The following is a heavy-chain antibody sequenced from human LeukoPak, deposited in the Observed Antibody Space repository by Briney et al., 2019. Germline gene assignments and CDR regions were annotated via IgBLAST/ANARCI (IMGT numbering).Heavy chain of an antibody. CDR2: IIPIFGTA. Sequence: RTSVKVSCKASGGTFSSYAISWVRQAPGQGLEWMGGIIPIFGTANYAQKFQGRVTITADESTSTAYMELGSLRSEDTAVYYCARGRDERTVTTLPDYWGQGTLVTVSS. J-gene: IGHJ4*02. CDR3: ARGRDERTVTTLPDY. D-gene: IGHD4-17*01. CDR1: GGTFSSYA. V-gene: IGHV1-69*13.